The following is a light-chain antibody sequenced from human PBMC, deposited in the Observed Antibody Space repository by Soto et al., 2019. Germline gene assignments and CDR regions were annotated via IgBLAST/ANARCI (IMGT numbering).Light chain of an antibody. V-gene: IGLV1-44*01. CDR1: NSNIGTYT. Sequence: QSVLIQPPSASGTPGQRVTISCSGSNSNIGTYTVNWYQHLPGTAPKLLIYSNNLRPSGVPDRFSGSKSGTSASLAISVLQSEDEADYYCTLWDDSLSGPVFGGGTKLTVL. J-gene: IGLJ2*01. CDR2: SNN. CDR3: TLWDDSLSGPV.